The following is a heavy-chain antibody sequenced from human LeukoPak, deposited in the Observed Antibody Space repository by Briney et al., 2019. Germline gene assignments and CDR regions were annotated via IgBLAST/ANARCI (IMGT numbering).Heavy chain of an antibody. V-gene: IGHV1-18*01. Sequence: ASVKVSCKGSGGTFSSYAISWVRQAPGQGLEWMGWISAYNGNTNYAQKLQGRVTMTTDTSTSTAYMELRSLRSDDTAVYYCARVVRGSSGYYYYFDYWGQGTLVTVSS. CDR3: ARVVRGSSGYYYYFDY. CDR2: ISAYNGNT. CDR1: GGTFSSYA. J-gene: IGHJ4*02. D-gene: IGHD3-22*01.